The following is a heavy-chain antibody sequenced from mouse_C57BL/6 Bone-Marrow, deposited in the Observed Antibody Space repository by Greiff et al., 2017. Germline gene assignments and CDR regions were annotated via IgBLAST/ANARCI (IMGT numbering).Heavy chain of an antibody. D-gene: IGHD2-4*01. CDR1: GFTFSNYW. CDR3: TRLRRGAWFAY. Sequence: EVKLQESGGGLVQPGGSMKLSCVASGFTFSNYWMNWVRQSPEKGLEWVAQIRLKSDNYATHYAESVKGRFTISRDDFKSSVYLQMNNLRAEDTGIYYCTRLRRGAWFAYWGQGTLVTVSA. V-gene: IGHV6-3*01. J-gene: IGHJ3*01. CDR2: IRLKSDNYAT.